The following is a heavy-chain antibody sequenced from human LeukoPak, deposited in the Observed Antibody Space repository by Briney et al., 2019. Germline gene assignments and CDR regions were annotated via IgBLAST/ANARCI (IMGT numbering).Heavy chain of an antibody. CDR2: ISGSGGGT. D-gene: IGHD1-26*01. V-gene: IGHV3-23*01. CDR1: GFTFSSYA. J-gene: IGHJ6*02. CDR3: ARGELLPHDYYYYGMDV. Sequence: GGSLRLSCAASGFTFSSYAMSWVRQAPGKGLEWVSAISGSGGGTYYADSVKGRFTISRDNPKNTLYLQMNSLRAEDTAVYYCARGELLPHDYYYYGMDVWGQGTTVTVSS.